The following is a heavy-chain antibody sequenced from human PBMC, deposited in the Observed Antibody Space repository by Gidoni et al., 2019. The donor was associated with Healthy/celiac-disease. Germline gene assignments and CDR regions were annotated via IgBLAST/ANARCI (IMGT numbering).Heavy chain of an antibody. CDR1: GFTVSSNY. V-gene: IGHV3-53*02. D-gene: IGHD6-19*01. J-gene: IGHJ5*02. CDR2: IYSGGST. Sequence: EVQLVETGGGLIQPGGSLRLSCAASGFTVSSNYMSWVRQAPGKGLEWVSVIYSGGSTYYADSVKGRFTISRDNSKNTLYLQMNSLRAEDTAVYYCARVKQWKTFDPWGQGTLVTVSS. CDR3: ARVKQWKTFDP.